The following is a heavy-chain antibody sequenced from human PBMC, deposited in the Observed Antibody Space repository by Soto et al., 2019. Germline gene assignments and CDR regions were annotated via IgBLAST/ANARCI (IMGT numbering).Heavy chain of an antibody. J-gene: IGHJ4*02. CDR2: FSSSGGVT. CDR3: TKANRYCSGANCFTFDY. V-gene: IGHV3-23*01. CDR1: GFTFSNYG. Sequence: GGSMRLSCAAAGFTFSNYGRSWVRQAPGKGLEWVSTFSSSGGVTYYADSVKGRFTISRDNSKNTLYLQMNSLRAEDTAVYYCTKANRYCSGANCFTFDYWGLGTLVTVSS. D-gene: IGHD2-15*01.